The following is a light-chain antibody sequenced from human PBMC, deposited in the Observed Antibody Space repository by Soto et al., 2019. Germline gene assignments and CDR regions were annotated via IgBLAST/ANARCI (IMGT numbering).Light chain of an antibody. CDR1: NSDVGGYNY. Sequence: QSALTQPASVSGSPGQSITISCTGSNSDVGGYNYVSWHQQHPGKAPKLMIYEVDNRPSGVSNRFSGSKSGNTASLTISGLQAEDEADYYCSSHRSSGPIFVFGTGTKVTVL. J-gene: IGLJ1*01. CDR3: SSHRSSGPIFV. CDR2: EVD. V-gene: IGLV2-14*01.